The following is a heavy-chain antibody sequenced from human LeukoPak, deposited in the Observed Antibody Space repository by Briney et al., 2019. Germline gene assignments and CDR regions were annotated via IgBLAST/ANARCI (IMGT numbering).Heavy chain of an antibody. CDR2: IYPGDSDA. Sequence: GESLKISCKGSGYSFNIYWTGWVRQMAGKGLEWMGIIYPGDSDARYSPSFQGQVTISADKSISTAYLQWSSLKASDTAMYYCVRVMWTWALNYYYGMDVWGQGTTVTVSS. CDR3: VRVMWTWALNYYYGMDV. V-gene: IGHV5-51*01. D-gene: IGHD2-21*01. J-gene: IGHJ6*02. CDR1: GYSFNIYW.